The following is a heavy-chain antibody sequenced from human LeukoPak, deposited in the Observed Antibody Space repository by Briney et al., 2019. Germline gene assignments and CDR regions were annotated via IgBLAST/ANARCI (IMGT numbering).Heavy chain of an antibody. CDR1: GFTFSSYA. Sequence: PGGSLRLSCAASGFTFSSYAMSWVRHAPGKGLEWVSAISGSGGSTYYADSVKGRFTISRDNSKNTLYLQMNSLRAEDTAVYYCAKDLLRSGSWYFDYWGQGTLVTVSS. V-gene: IGHV3-23*01. CDR2: ISGSGGST. D-gene: IGHD3-10*02. J-gene: IGHJ4*02. CDR3: AKDLLRSGSWYFDY.